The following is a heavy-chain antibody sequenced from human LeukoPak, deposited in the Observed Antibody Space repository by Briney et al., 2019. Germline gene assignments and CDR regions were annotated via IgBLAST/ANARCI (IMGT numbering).Heavy chain of an antibody. D-gene: IGHD2-2*01. Sequence: SETLSLAGTVSGGSISRYYWSWIRQPPGKWREWIGYIYYSGSTNYKPSRRGRVTISVDTSKNQFSLKLSSVTAADTAVYYCARSRLLKPAANWFDPWGQGTLVTVSS. V-gene: IGHV4-59*01. CDR2: IYYSGST. CDR1: GGSISRYY. CDR3: ARSRLLKPAANWFDP. J-gene: IGHJ5*02.